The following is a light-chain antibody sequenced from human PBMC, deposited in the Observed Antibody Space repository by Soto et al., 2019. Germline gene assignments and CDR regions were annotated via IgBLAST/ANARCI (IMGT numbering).Light chain of an antibody. V-gene: IGKV1-5*03. CDR1: QTISSW. CDR3: QQYQSYPLT. J-gene: IGKJ4*01. Sequence: DIQMTQSPSTLSGSVGDRVTITCRASQTISSWLAWYQQKPGKAPKLLIYKASTLKSGVPSRFSGSGSGTEFTLTISSLQPDDFATYYCQQYQSYPLTFGG. CDR2: KAS.